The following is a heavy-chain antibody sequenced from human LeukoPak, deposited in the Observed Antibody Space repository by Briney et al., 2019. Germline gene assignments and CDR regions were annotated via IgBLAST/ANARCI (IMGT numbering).Heavy chain of an antibody. V-gene: IGHV5-51*01. CDR3: ARQVAHYYYYMDV. J-gene: IGHJ6*03. CDR2: IYPGDSDT. CDR1: GYSSTSYW. Sequence: GESLKISCKGSGYSSTSYWIGWVRQMPGKGLEWMGIIYPGDSDTRYSPSFQGQVTISADKSISTAYLQWSSLKASDTAMYYCARQVAHYYYYMDVWGKGTTVTVSS.